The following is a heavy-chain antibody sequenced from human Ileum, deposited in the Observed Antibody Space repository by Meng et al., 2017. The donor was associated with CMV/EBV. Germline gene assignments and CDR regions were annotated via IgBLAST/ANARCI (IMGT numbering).Heavy chain of an antibody. J-gene: IGHJ4*02. V-gene: IGHV1-2*06. CDR3: ARENWVYDY. D-gene: IGHD7-27*01. Sequence: QVQLVQSGTIKKTHAASVKVFCKASGDIFTGYYMHWFRQAPGQGLEGMGQIRLNSGDTHYAQKFQGRVTMTRDMSIITAYMELSSLMSDDTAVYYCARENWVYDYWGQGTLVTVFS. CDR1: GDIFTGYY. CDR2: IRLNSGDT.